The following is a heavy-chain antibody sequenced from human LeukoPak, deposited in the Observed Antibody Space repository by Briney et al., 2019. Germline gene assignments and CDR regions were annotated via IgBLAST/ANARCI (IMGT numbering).Heavy chain of an antibody. CDR1: GYTFTGYC. CDR3: ARGRFLEWLLTSDYGMDV. V-gene: IGHV1-2*02. D-gene: IGHD3-3*01. CDR2: INPNSGGT. J-gene: IGHJ6*02. Sequence: ASVKVSCKASGYTFTGYCMHWVRQAPGQGLEWMGWINPNSGGTNYAQKFQGRVTMTRDTSISTAYMELSRLRSDDTAVYYCARGRFLEWLLTSDYGMDVWGQGTTVTVSS.